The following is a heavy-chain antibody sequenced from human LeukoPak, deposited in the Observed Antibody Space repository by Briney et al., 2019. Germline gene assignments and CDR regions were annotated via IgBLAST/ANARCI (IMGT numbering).Heavy chain of an antibody. CDR2: ISAENGHT. CDR1: GYTFTIYG. J-gene: IGHJ4*02. CDR3: GRDVGVSMVRGVSDY. D-gene: IGHD3-10*01. V-gene: IGHV1-18*01. Sequence: ASVKVSCKGSGYTFTIYGISWVRQAPGQGLEWMGWISAENGHTKYAQKIQGRVTMTTDTSTRTAYMELRSLRSDDTAVYYRGRDVGVSMVRGVSDYWGQGTLVTVSS.